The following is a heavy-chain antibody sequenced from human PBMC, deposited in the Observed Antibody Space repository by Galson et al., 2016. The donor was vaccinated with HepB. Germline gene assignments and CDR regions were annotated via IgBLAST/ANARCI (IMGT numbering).Heavy chain of an antibody. Sequence: SETLSLTCTVSGGSIGTSSHYWGWIRQPPGKGLEWIGTVYYSGSTYYSPSLKSRVTISVDTSKNQFSLKLTSVTATDTAVYYCAKQGFGIHNWFDPWGQGTLVTVSS. J-gene: IGHJ5*02. CDR1: GGSIGTSSHY. CDR2: VYYSGST. D-gene: IGHD3-10*01. V-gene: IGHV4-39*01. CDR3: AKQGFGIHNWFDP.